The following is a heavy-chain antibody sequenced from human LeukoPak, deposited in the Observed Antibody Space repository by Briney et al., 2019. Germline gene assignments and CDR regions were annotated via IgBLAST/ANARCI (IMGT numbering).Heavy chain of an antibody. V-gene: IGHV3-30*02. Sequence: GALRLSCAASGFTFNNYGMHWVRQALGKGLEWVAFIRYDGSNKYYAESVKGRFTISRDDSKNTLYLQMKSLRAEDTAVYYCAKPMTTVTPFDYWGQGTLVTVSS. D-gene: IGHD4-17*01. CDR1: GFTFNNYG. CDR2: IRYDGSNK. J-gene: IGHJ4*02. CDR3: AKPMTTVTPFDY.